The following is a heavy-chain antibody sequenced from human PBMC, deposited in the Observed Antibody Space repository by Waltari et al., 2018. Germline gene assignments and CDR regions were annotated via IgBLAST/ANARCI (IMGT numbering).Heavy chain of an antibody. J-gene: IGHJ4*02. CDR2: TSASSGST. Sequence: EVQLLESGGGLVQRGGSFRLSCAVSGFIFSSFAISWVRHTPGKGLEWVAGTSASSGSTYYADSVQGRFTISRDNSKKRVFLQMNSLRAEDTATYYCTKMRRNLPRDIIDNWGQGTQVIIAS. CDR1: GFIFSSFA. CDR3: TKMRRNLPRDIIDN. V-gene: IGHV3-23*01.